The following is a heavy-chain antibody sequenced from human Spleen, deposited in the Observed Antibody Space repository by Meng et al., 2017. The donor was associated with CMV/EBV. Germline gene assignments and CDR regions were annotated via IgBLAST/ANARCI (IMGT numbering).Heavy chain of an antibody. CDR1: GYSISSGYY. J-gene: IGHJ2*01. D-gene: IGHD3-22*01. CDR3: ARGGYYDSSGLEGFDL. V-gene: IGHV4-38-2*02. Sequence: SETLSLTCTVSGYSISSGYYWGWIRQPPGKGLEWIGEINHSGSTNYNPSLKSRVTISVDTSKNQFSLKLSSVTAADTAVYYCARGGYYDSSGLEGFDLWGRGTLVTVSS. CDR2: INHSGST.